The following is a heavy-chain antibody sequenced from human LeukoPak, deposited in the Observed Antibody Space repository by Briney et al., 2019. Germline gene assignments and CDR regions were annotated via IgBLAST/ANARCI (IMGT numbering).Heavy chain of an antibody. J-gene: IGHJ4*02. Sequence: GRSLRLSCAASGFTFDDYAMHWVRQGPGKGLEWVSGINWNSNYIGYADSVKGRFTISRDNAKNSLYLQMNSLRAEDTALYYCVKDRGVGIYCFDHWGQGTLVTVSS. CDR3: VKDRGVGIYCFDH. D-gene: IGHD2-15*01. CDR2: INWNSNYI. V-gene: IGHV3-9*01. CDR1: GFTFDDYA.